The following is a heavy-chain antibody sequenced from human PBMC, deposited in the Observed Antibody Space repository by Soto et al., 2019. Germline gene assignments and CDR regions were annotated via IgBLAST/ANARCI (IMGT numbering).Heavy chain of an antibody. D-gene: IGHD6-19*01. Sequence: QVQLQQWGAGLLKPSEPLSLTCAVYGGSFSGYYWSWIRQPAGKGLEWIGEINHSGSTNYNPSLKSRVPISVDTSKNQFSLKLSSVTAADTAVYYCARRRIVASGTIAVAGIYYFDYWGQGTLVTVSS. V-gene: IGHV4-34*01. CDR3: ARRRIVASGTIAVAGIYYFDY. CDR1: GGSFSGYY. CDR2: INHSGST. J-gene: IGHJ4*02.